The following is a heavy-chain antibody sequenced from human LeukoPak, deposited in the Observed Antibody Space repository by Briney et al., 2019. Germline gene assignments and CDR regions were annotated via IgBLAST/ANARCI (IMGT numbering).Heavy chain of an antibody. V-gene: IGHV4-4*02. CDR3: ARDVRGPRKVVSAFDI. D-gene: IGHD2-15*01. CDR1: GGSISSSNW. Sequence: SGTLSLTCAVSGGSISSSNWWSWVRQPPGKGLEWIGEIYHSGSTNYNPSLKSRVTISVDKSKNQFSLKLSSVTAADTAVYYCARDVRGPRKVVSAFDIWGQGTMVTVSS. CDR2: IYHSGST. J-gene: IGHJ3*02.